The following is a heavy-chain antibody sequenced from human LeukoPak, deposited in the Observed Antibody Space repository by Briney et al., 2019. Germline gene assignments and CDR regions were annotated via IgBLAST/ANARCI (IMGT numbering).Heavy chain of an antibody. D-gene: IGHD5-12*01. CDR3: ARDVSVEMATIVYFDY. J-gene: IGHJ4*02. CDR2: IIPILGIA. V-gene: IGHV1-69*04. Sequence: ASVKVSCKASGGTFSSYAISWVRQAPGQGLEWMGRIIPILGIANYAQKFQGRVTITADKSTSTAYMELRSLRSEDTAVYYCARDVSVEMATIVYFDYWGQGTLVTVSS. CDR1: GGTFSSYA.